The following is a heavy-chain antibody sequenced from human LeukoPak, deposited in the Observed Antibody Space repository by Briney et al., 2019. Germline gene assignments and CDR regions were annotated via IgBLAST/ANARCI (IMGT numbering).Heavy chain of an antibody. V-gene: IGHV3-21*01. CDR2: ISDSSAYI. J-gene: IGHJ4*02. Sequence: PGGSLRLSCAASGFTFSTYSMNWVRQAPGKGLEWVSSISDSSAYIYYPDSVKGRFTISRDNAKNSLYLQMNSLRAEDTAVYYCARGVPYDSWSGPHYSDYWGQGTLVTVSS. D-gene: IGHD3-3*01. CDR1: GFTFSTYS. CDR3: ARGVPYDSWSGPHYSDY.